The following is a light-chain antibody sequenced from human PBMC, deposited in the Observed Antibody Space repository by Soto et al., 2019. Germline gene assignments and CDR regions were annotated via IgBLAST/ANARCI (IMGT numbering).Light chain of an antibody. V-gene: IGLV1-47*01. CDR1: SSNIGNHY. Sequence: QSVLTQPPSASGTPGQRVTISCSGSSSNIGNHYVYWYQHLPGTAPKLLIDRNNQRPSGVPDRFSGSHSGTSGSLAISGLRSEDEADYYCAAWDDSLSGYVFGPGTKVTFL. CDR2: RNN. J-gene: IGLJ1*01. CDR3: AAWDDSLSGYV.